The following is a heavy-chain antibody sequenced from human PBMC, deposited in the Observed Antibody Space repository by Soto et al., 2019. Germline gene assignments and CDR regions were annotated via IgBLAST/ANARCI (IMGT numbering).Heavy chain of an antibody. CDR2: IKQDGSEK. CDR3: ARYAGGWFDL. J-gene: IGHJ5*02. CDR1: GFTFSRSW. Sequence: GGSLRLSCAASGFTFSRSWMSWVRQAPGKGLEWVANIKQDGSEKYYVDSVKGRFTISRDNAKNSLYLQMNSLRAEDTAVYYCARYAGGWFDLWGQGTLVTVSS. V-gene: IGHV3-7*01.